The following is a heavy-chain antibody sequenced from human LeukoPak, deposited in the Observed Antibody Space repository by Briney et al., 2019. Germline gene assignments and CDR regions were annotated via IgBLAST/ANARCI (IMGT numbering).Heavy chain of an antibody. CDR1: GGSFSGYY. Sequence: SETLSLTCAVYGGSFSGYYWSWIRQPPGKGLEWIGEINHSGSTNYNPSLKSRVTISVDTSKNQFSLKLSSVTAADTAVYYCARHTNWGYFDYWGQGTLVTVSS. CDR2: INHSGST. D-gene: IGHD7-27*01. J-gene: IGHJ4*02. V-gene: IGHV4-34*01. CDR3: ARHTNWGYFDY.